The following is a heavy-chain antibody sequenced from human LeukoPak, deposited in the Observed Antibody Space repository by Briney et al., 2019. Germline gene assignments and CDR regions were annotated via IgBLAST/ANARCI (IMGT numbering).Heavy chain of an antibody. CDR1: GFTFSSYA. Sequence: GGSLRLSCAASGFTFSSYAMHWVRQPPGKGLEWVAVISYDGSNKYYADSVKGRFTISRDNSKNTLYLQMNSLRAEDTAVYYCARDFDRATAIDIWGQGTMVTVSS. CDR2: ISYDGSNK. V-gene: IGHV3-30-3*01. D-gene: IGHD5-18*01. J-gene: IGHJ3*02. CDR3: ARDFDRATAIDI.